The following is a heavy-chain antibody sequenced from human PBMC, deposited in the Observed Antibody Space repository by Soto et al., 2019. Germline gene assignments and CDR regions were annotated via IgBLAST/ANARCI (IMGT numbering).Heavy chain of an antibody. CDR3: ARVSGIYYYGMDV. D-gene: IGHD3-10*01. CDR1: GGSFRGYY. Sequence: SETLSLTCAFYGGSFRGYYWSLIRQPPGKGLEWIGEINHSGSTNYNPSLKSRVTISVDTSKNQFSLKLSSVTAADTAVYYCARVSGIYYYGMDVWGQGTTVTVSS. J-gene: IGHJ6*02. V-gene: IGHV4-34*01. CDR2: INHSGST.